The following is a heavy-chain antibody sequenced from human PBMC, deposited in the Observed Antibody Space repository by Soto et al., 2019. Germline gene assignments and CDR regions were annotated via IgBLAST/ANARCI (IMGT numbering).Heavy chain of an antibody. CDR2: IIPVFGTP. CDR3: ARGGALSSSWYWGDGLDS. V-gene: IGHV1-69*06. D-gene: IGHD6-13*01. CDR1: GYSFSSHA. J-gene: IGHJ4*02. Sequence: QVQLEQSGSEVKKSGSSVKVSCKASGYSFSSHAITWVRQAPGQGVEWMGGIIPVFGTPSYAQKFQGRVTISADKSTNTSYVELRSLRSEDTAVYYCARGGALSSSWYWGDGLDSWGQGTQVTVSS.